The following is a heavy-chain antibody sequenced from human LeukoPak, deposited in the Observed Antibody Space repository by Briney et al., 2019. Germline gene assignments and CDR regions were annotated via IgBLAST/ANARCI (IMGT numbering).Heavy chain of an antibody. D-gene: IGHD2-2*01. J-gene: IGHJ5*02. CDR2: VNGDGVNT. CDR3: AEGGCSSTSCYVFFHWFDP. Sequence: GGSLRLSCAASGFTFSNFAIHWVRQAPGKGLEWVSIVNGDGVNTYYADSVKGRFTISRDNSKNTLYLQMNSLRAEDTAVYYCAEGGCSSTSCYVFFHWFDPWGQGTLVTVSS. CDR1: GFTFSNFA. V-gene: IGHV3-23*01.